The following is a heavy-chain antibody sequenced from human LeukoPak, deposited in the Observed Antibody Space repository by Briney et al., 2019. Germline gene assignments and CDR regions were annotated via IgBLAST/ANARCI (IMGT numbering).Heavy chain of an antibody. V-gene: IGHV3-21*01. Sequence: GGSLRLSCAASGFTFNSYTLNWVRQAPGKGLEWVSSISSSSSYIYYADSVKGRFTISRDNAKNSLYLQMNSLRAEDTAVYYCATLTDTNWFDPWGQGTLVTVSS. CDR2: ISSSSSYI. CDR1: GFTFNSYT. J-gene: IGHJ5*02. CDR3: ATLTDTNWFDP.